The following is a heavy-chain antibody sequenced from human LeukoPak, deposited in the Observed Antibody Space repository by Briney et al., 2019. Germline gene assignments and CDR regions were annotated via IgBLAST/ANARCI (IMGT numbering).Heavy chain of an antibody. V-gene: IGHV1-46*01. D-gene: IGHD4-11*01. CDR2: INPSGGNT. CDR1: GYTFTSYY. Sequence: GASVKVSCKASGYTFTSYYIHWVRQAPGQGLEWMGIINPSGGNTNYAQKLQGRVTMTTDTSTSTAYMELRSLRSDDTAVYYCARDRVTTVTCWFDPWGQGTLVTVSS. J-gene: IGHJ5*02. CDR3: ARDRVTTVTCWFDP.